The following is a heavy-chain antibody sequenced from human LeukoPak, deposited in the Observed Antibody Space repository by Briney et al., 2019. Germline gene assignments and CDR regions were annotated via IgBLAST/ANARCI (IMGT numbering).Heavy chain of an antibody. D-gene: IGHD3-22*01. V-gene: IGHV3-23*01. J-gene: IGHJ4*02. CDR1: GFTFSSYA. CDR3: ANQNHYDSSGYYRY. CDR2: ISGSGGST. Sequence: SLRLSCAASGFTFSSYAMSWVRQAPGKGLEWVSAISGSGGSTYYADSVKGRFTISRDNSKNTLYLQMNSLRAEDTAVYYCANQNHYDSSGYYRYWGQGTLVTVSS.